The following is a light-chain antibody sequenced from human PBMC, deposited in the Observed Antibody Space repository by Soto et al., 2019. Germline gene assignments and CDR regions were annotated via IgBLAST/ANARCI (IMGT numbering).Light chain of an antibody. V-gene: IGKV3D-20*02. Sequence: EILLTQSPGTLSLSPGERATLSCRASQSVSSSYLAWYQKKPGQAPRLLIYDASNRATGIPARFSGSGSGTDFTLTISSLETEDFAVYYCQQRSNWPPITFGQGTRLEIK. CDR1: QSVSSSY. CDR3: QQRSNWPPIT. CDR2: DAS. J-gene: IGKJ5*01.